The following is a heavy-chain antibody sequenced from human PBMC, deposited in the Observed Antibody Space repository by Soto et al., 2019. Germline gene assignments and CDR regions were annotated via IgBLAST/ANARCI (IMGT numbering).Heavy chain of an antibody. CDR2: IDWDDDK. V-gene: IGHV2-70*01. J-gene: IGHJ6*02. D-gene: IGHD2-21*01. CDR1: GFSLSTSGMC. CDR3: ARIPIMVAHRPYYYYGMDV. Sequence: SGPNAGEPTQTLTLTCTFSGFSLSTSGMCVSWIRQPPGKALEWLALIDWDDDKYYSTSLKTRLTISKDTSKNQVVLTMTNMDPVDTATYYCARIPIMVAHRPYYYYGMDVWGQGTTVTVSS.